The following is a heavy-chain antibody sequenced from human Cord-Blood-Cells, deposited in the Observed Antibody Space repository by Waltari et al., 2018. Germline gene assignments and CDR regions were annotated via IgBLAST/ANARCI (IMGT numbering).Heavy chain of an antibody. J-gene: IGHJ4*02. D-gene: IGHD7-27*01. V-gene: IGHV3-30*04. CDR2: ISYDGSNK. CDR3: ARDFAGAPDY. Sequence: QVPLVESGGGVVQPGGSLRPPCAASGFTCSSCAMHGVRQAPGKGLEWVAVISYDGSNKYYADSVKGRFTISRDNSKNTLYLQMNSLRAEDTAVYYCARDFAGAPDYWGQGTLVTVSS. CDR1: GFTCSSCA.